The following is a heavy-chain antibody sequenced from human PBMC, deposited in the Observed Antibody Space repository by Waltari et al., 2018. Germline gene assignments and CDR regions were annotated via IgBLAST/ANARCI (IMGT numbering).Heavy chain of an antibody. CDR2: ISSSSSTI. D-gene: IGHD3-16*01. J-gene: IGHJ4*02. CDR3: ARVRVAGFDY. CDR1: GLSFSSSN. V-gene: IGHV3-48*04. Sequence: EVQLVESGGGLVQPGGSLRLSCAASGLSFSSSNMNWVRQAPGKGLEWVSYISSSSSTIYYADSVKGRFTISRDNAKNSLFLQMHSLRAEDTAVYYCARVRVAGFDYWGQGTLVTVSS.